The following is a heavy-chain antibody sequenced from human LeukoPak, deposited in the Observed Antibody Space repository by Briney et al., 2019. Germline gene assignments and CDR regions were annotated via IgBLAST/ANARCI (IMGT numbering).Heavy chain of an antibody. D-gene: IGHD6-25*01. Sequence: GASVKVSCKASGGTFSSYAISWVRQAPGQGLEWMGGIIPIFGTANYAQKFQGRVTMTRDTSTSTVYMELSSLRSEDTAVYYCARDSKVDGSDYWGQGTLVTVSS. CDR1: GGTFSSYA. CDR2: IIPIFGTA. CDR3: ARDSKVDGSDY. V-gene: IGHV1-69*05. J-gene: IGHJ4*02.